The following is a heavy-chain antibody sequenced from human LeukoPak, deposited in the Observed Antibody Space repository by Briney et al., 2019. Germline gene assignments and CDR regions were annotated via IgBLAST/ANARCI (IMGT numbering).Heavy chain of an antibody. CDR3: ARGPARGKDYYMDV. Sequence: PGGSLRLSCAASGFTFSNFDMHGVRQPTGQGLEWVGAIGTDSDTYYPGSVEGRFTRSRDNAKNSLYLQMNSLTAGDTAVYYCARGPARGKDYYMDVWGKGTTVTVSS. V-gene: IGHV3-13*01. CDR2: IGTDSDT. CDR1: GFTFSNFD. D-gene: IGHD1-1*01. J-gene: IGHJ6*03.